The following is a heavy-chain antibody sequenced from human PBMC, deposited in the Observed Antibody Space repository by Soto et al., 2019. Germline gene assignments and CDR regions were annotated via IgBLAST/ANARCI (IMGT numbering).Heavy chain of an antibody. J-gene: IGHJ4*02. Sequence: QVQLVQSGAEVKKPGSSVKVSCKASGGTFSSYAISWVRQAPGQGLEWMGGIIPIFGTANYAQKLQGRVTMTTDTSTSTAYMELRSLRSDDTAVYYCARDIWELLDYWGQGTLVTVSS. V-gene: IGHV1-69*06. CDR3: ARDIWELLDY. CDR1: GGTFSSYA. CDR2: IIPIFGTA. D-gene: IGHD1-26*01.